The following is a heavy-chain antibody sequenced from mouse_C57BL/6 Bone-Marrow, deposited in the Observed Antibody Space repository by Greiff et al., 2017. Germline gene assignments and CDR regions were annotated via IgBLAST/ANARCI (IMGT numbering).Heavy chain of an antibody. Sequence: QVQLQQSGAELARPGASVKMSCKASGYTFTSYTMHWVKQRPGQGLEWIGYINPSSGYTKYNQKFKDKATFTADKSSSTAYMQLSSITSEDSAVYYCARMGYYGSIDYWGQGTTLTVSS. CDR2: INPSSGYT. D-gene: IGHD1-1*01. CDR1: GYTFTSYT. CDR3: ARMGYYGSIDY. V-gene: IGHV1-4*01. J-gene: IGHJ2*01.